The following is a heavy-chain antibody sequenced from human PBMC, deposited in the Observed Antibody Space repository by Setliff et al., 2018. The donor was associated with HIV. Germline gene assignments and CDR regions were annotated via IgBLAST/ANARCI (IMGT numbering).Heavy chain of an antibody. CDR1: GYSFTNHY. CDR3: ASAGAWQRNALDI. J-gene: IGHJ3*02. CDR2: INPTGGST. Sequence: ASVKVSCKPSGYSFTNHYMHWVRQAPGQGLEWMGVINPTGGSTRNTQKFQDRVAMTRDTSTSTVYMELSSLRSEDTAVYYCASAGAWQRNALDIWGQVTMFTVSS. V-gene: IGHV1-46*01. D-gene: IGHD5-12*01.